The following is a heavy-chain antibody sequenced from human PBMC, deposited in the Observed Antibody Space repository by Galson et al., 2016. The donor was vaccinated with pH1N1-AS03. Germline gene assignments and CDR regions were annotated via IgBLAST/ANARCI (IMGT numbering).Heavy chain of an antibody. V-gene: IGHV3-53*04. CDR3: AREGMVGAFDI. D-gene: IGHD2-15*01. CDR1: GLIFSDAW. Sequence: SLRLSCAVSGLIFSDAWMSWVRQGPGKGLEWVSIIYTGGSTYYADSVEGRFTISRHNSKNTLHLQMNSLRTEDTAVYYCAREGMVGAFDIWGQGTMVTVSS. CDR2: IYTGGST. J-gene: IGHJ3*02.